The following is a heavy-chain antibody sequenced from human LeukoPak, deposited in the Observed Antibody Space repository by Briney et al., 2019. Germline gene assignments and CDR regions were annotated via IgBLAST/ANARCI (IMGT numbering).Heavy chain of an antibody. D-gene: IGHD3-22*01. Sequence: SETLSLTCTVSGGSISSYYWSWIRQPAGKGLEWIGRIYTSGSTNYNPSLKSRVIISVDKSKNQFSLKLSSVTAADTAVYYCARGVDSSGYYYPSWGQGTLVTVSS. J-gene: IGHJ4*02. CDR1: GGSISSYY. V-gene: IGHV4-4*07. CDR2: IYTSGST. CDR3: ARGVDSSGYYYPS.